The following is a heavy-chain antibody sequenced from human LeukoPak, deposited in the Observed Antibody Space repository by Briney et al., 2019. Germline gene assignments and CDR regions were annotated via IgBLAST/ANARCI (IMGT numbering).Heavy chain of an antibody. V-gene: IGHV1-69*06. Sequence: ASVKVSCKASGGTFSSYAISWVRQAPGQGLEWMGGIIPIYGTANYAQKFQGRVTITADKSTSTAYMDLSSLRSEDTAVYYCARVPTYYYDSSGYYSPFDYWGQGTLVTVSS. J-gene: IGHJ4*02. CDR2: IIPIYGTA. CDR3: ARVPTYYYDSSGYYSPFDY. CDR1: GGTFSSYA. D-gene: IGHD3-22*01.